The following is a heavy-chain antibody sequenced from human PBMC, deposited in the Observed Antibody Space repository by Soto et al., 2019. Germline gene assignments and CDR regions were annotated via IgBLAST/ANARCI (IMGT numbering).Heavy chain of an antibody. V-gene: IGHV3-30*18. Sequence: PGGSLRLSCAASGFTFSSYGMHWVRQAPGKGLEWVAVISYDGSNKYYADSVKGRFTISRDNSKNTLYLQMNSLRAEDTAVYYCAKTPSDGMDVWGQGTTVTVSS. CDR3: AKTPSDGMDV. CDR2: ISYDGSNK. J-gene: IGHJ6*02. CDR1: GFTFSSYG. D-gene: IGHD6-6*01.